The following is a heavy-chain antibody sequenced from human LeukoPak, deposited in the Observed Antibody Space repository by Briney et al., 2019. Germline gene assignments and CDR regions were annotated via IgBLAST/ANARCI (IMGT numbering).Heavy chain of an antibody. D-gene: IGHD3-16*01. CDR1: GFTFSSYW. V-gene: IGHV3-7*04. CDR3: ARDNNWGSDY. CDR2: IKPDGSEK. Sequence: TGGSLRLSCASSGFTFSSYWMRWVRQTPGKGLEWVADIKPDGSEKYYLDSAKGRFTISRDNAKNSLYLQMNSLRDDDTAVYYCARDNNWGSDYWGQGTLVTVSS. J-gene: IGHJ4*02.